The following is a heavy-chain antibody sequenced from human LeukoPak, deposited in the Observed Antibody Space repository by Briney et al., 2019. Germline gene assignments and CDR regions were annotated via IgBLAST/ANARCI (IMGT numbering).Heavy chain of an antibody. D-gene: IGHD2-15*01. J-gene: IGHJ3*02. CDR2: IYTSGST. V-gene: IGHV4-4*07. CDR3: ARDRCSGGSCYAHSAFDI. Sequence: SETLSLTCTVSGGSISSYYWSWIRQPAGKGLEWIGRIYTSGSTNYNPSLKSRVTMSVDTSKNQFSLKLSSVTAADTAVYYCARDRCSGGSCYAHSAFDIWGQGQWSPSLQ. CDR1: GGSISSYY.